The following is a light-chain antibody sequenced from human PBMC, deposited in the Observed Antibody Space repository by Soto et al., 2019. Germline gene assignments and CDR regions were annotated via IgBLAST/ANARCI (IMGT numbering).Light chain of an antibody. V-gene: IGLV2-14*01. Sequence: QSVLTQPASVSGSPGQSITISCTRTSSDVGAYIYVSWYQQHPGKAPKLIIYEVSNRPSGVSNRFSGSKSGNTASLTISGLQAEDEADYYCSSFSVFGGGTQLTVL. CDR2: EVS. J-gene: IGLJ2*01. CDR1: SSDVGAYIY. CDR3: SSFSV.